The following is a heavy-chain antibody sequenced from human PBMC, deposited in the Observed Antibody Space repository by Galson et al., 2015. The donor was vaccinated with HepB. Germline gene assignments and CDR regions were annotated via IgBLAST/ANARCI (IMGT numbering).Heavy chain of an antibody. D-gene: IGHD3-22*01. J-gene: IGHJ4*02. V-gene: IGHV3-49*03. CDR2: IRSKPYGGTT. CDR1: GFTFGDYA. CDR3: TRVSRNMYFDSSGIFDI. Sequence: SLRLSCAASGFTFGDYALTWFRQAPGKGLEWVSLIRSKPYGGTTEYAASVKGRFTISSDDSKSIAFLQMNSLRTEDTAVYYCTRVSRNMYFDSSGIFDIWGQGTLVTVSS.